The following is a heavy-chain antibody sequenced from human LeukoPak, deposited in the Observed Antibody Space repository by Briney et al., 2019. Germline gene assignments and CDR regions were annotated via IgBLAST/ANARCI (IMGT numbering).Heavy chain of an antibody. Sequence: QTGRSLRLSCAASGFTFSSYAMSWVRQAPGKGLEWVSAINGGGDNTLYADSVKGRFTISRDNAKNSLYLQMNSLRAEDTAVYYCARDEGTTVTTYDYWGQGTLVTVSS. CDR3: ARDEGTTVTTYDY. V-gene: IGHV3-23*01. D-gene: IGHD4-17*01. J-gene: IGHJ4*02. CDR2: INGGGDNT. CDR1: GFTFSSYA.